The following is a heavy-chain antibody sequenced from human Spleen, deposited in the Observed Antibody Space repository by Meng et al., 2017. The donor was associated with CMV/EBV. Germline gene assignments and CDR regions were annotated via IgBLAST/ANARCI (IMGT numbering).Heavy chain of an antibody. CDR1: GGSISSGDYY. CDR2: IYYSGST. CDR3: ARLGYRGVTTPFDY. Sequence: SGPGVANPSHTLSLTSTVSGGSISSGDYYWSWLRQPPGKGLEWIGYIYYSGSTYYNPSLKSRVTISVDTSKNQFSLKLSSVTAADTAVYYCARLGYRGVTTPFDYWGQGTLVTVSS. D-gene: IGHD4-17*01. V-gene: IGHV4-30-4*08. J-gene: IGHJ4*02.